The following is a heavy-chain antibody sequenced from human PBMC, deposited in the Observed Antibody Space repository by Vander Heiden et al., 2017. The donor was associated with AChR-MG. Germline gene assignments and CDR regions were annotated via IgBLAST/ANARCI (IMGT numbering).Heavy chain of an antibody. CDR2: ISGSGGST. D-gene: IGHD3-22*01. J-gene: IGHJ4*02. V-gene: IGHV3-23*01. CDR3: AKVANYDSSDDY. Sequence: EVKLLESGGGLVQPGGSLRLSCAASGFPFSSYAMRWVRQAPGKGLEWVSAISGSGGSTYYADSVKGRFTISRDNSKNTLYLQMNSLRAEDTAVYYCAKVANYDSSDDYWGQGTLVTVSS. CDR1: GFPFSSYA.